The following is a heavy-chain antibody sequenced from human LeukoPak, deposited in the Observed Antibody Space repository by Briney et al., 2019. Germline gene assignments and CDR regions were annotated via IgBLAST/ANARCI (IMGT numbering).Heavy chain of an antibody. D-gene: IGHD6-13*01. J-gene: IGHJ4*02. V-gene: IGHV1-2*02. CDR1: GYTLTGYY. CDR3: ARVGGGIAAADFDY. CDR2: INPNSGGT. Sequence: ASVKVSCKASGYTLTGYYMHWVRQAPGQGLEWMGWINPNSGGTNYAQKFQGRVTMTRDTSISTAYMELSRLRSDDTAVYYCARVGGGIAAADFDYWGQGTLVTVSS.